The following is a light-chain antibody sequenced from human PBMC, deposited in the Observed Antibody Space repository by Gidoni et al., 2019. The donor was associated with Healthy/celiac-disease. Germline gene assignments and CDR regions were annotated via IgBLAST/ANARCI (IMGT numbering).Light chain of an antibody. CDR2: GAS. CDR1: QSVSSSY. J-gene: IGKJ1*01. V-gene: IGKV3-20*01. Sequence: EIVLTQSPGTLSLSPGERATLSCRASQSVSSSYLAWYQQKPGQAPRLLIYGASSRAMGIPDRFSGSGSGTDFTLTISRLEPEDFAVYYCQQYGSSPRGTFXQXTKVEIK. CDR3: QQYGSSPRGT.